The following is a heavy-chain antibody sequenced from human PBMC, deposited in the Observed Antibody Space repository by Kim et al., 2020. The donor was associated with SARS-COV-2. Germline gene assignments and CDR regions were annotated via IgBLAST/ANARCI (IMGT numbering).Heavy chain of an antibody. CDR1: GFTFSSYS. CDR2: ISSSSSYI. J-gene: IGHJ4*02. D-gene: IGHD3-9*01. Sequence: GGSLRLSCAASGFTFSSYSMNWVRQAPGKGLEWVSSISSSSSYIYYADSVKGRFTISRDNAKNSLYLQMNSLRAEDTAVYYCARSRDILTGYYYFDYWGQGTLVTVSS. CDR3: ARSRDILTGYYYFDY. V-gene: IGHV3-21*01.